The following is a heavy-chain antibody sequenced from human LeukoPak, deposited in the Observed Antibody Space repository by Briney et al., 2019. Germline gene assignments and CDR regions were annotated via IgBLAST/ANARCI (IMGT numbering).Heavy chain of an antibody. J-gene: IGHJ4*02. V-gene: IGHV4-4*02. CDR1: GGSISSSNW. CDR2: IYDTGST. CDR3: ARFACISTTCYSDY. D-gene: IGHD2-2*01. Sequence: SETLSLTCAVSGGSISSSNWWSWVRQPPGKGLEWIGEIYDTGSTKYNPSLKSRVTISVDKSKKQFSLKLSSVTAADTAVYYCARFACISTTCYSDYWGQETLVTVSS.